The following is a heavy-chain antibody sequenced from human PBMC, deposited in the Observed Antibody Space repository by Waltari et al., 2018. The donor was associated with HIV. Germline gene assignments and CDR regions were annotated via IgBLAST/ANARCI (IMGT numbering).Heavy chain of an antibody. CDR1: GFTFSSSA. J-gene: IGHJ4*02. CDR2: ISGSGGST. CDR3: AGFLEWSTPLDYFDY. V-gene: IGHV3-23*01. D-gene: IGHD3-3*01. Sequence: EVQLLESGGGLVQPGGSLRLSCAASGFTFSSSAMSWVRQAPGTGLEWVSAISGSGGSTHYADSVKGRFTISRDNSKSTLYLQMNSLRAEDTAVYYCAGFLEWSTPLDYFDYWGQGTLVTVSS.